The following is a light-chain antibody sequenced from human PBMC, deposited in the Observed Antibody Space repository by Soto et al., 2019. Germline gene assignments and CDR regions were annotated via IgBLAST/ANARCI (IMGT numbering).Light chain of an antibody. CDR2: DAS. Sequence: EIVLTQSPATLSLSPGERATLSCRASQSVSSYLAWYQQKPGQAPRLLIYDASNRATGIPARFSGSGSGTDFTLTIISLEPEEFAVYYCQQRSNWPPGTFGGGTKVEIK. J-gene: IGKJ4*01. V-gene: IGKV3-11*01. CDR1: QSVSSY. CDR3: QQRSNWPPGT.